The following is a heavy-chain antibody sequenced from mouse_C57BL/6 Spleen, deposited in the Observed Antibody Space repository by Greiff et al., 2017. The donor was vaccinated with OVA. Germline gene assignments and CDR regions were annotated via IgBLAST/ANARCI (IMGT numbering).Heavy chain of an antibody. D-gene: IGHD1-1*01. V-gene: IGHV1-15*01. CDR1: GYTFTDYE. CDR2: IDPETGGT. Sequence: VQLQESGAELVRPGASVTLSCKASGYTFTDYEMHWVKQTPVHGLEWIGAIDPETGGTAYNQKFKGKAILTADNSSSTAYMELRSLTSEDTAVYYCTYYYGSSYEAWFAYWGQGTLVTVSA. CDR3: TYYYGSSYEAWFAY. J-gene: IGHJ3*01.